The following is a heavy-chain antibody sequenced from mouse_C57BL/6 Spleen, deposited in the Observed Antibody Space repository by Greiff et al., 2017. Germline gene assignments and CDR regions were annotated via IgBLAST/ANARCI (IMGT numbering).Heavy chain of an antibody. Sequence: EVQRVESEGGLVQPGSSMKLSCTASGFTFSDYYMAWVRQVPEKGLEWVANINYDGSSTYYLDSLKSRFIISRDNAKNILYLQMSSLKSEDTATYYCARDDGNFTFDYWGQGTTLTVSS. CDR1: GFTFSDYY. CDR2: INYDGSST. J-gene: IGHJ2*01. D-gene: IGHD2-1*01. CDR3: ARDDGNFTFDY. V-gene: IGHV5-16*01.